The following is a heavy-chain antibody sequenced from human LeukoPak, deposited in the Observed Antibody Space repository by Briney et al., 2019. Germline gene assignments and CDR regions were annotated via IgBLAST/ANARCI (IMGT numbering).Heavy chain of an antibody. J-gene: IGHJ6*02. CDR2: IYTRGST. CDR1: GGSINNYY. V-gene: IGHV4-4*07. Sequence: PSETLSLTCTVSGGSINNYYWSWIRQPAGKGLEWIGRIYTRGSTNYNPSLKSRVTISADTSKNQFSLKLSSVTAADTAVYYCARHHDYYYYGMDVWGQGTTVTVSS. CDR3: ARHHDYYYYGMDV.